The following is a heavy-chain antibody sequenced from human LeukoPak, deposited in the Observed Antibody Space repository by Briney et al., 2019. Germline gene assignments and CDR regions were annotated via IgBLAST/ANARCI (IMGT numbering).Heavy chain of an antibody. CDR2: INPNSGGT. CDR3: ARLALSLEWLPFDY. D-gene: IGHD3-3*01. V-gene: IGHV1-2*02. J-gene: IGHJ4*02. Sequence: GASVKVSCKASGYTFTVYYMHWVRQAPGQGLEWMGWINPNSGGTNYAQKFQGRVTMTRDTSISTAYMELSRLRSDDTAVYYCARLALSLEWLPFDYWGQGTLVTVSS. CDR1: GYTFTVYY.